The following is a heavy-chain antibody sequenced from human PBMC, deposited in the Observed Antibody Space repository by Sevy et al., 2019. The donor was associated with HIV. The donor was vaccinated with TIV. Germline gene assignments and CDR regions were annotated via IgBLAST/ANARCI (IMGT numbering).Heavy chain of an antibody. CDR3: AREGCTKPHDY. D-gene: IGHD2-8*01. Sequence: GGSLRLSCAASGFTFSKYSMSWVRQPPGKGLEWVSTLSFGRGEINYADYVKGRFTISRDNSKSSVYLQMNNLSPEDTAVYYCAREGCTKPHDYWGQGTLVTVSS. CDR2: LSFGRGEI. J-gene: IGHJ4*02. V-gene: IGHV3-23*01. CDR1: GFTFSKYS.